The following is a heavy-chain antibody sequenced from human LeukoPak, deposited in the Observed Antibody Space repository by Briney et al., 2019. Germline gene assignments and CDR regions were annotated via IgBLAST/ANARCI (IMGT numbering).Heavy chain of an antibody. D-gene: IGHD3-9*01. Sequence: GGSLRLSCAASGFTFSSFGMLWVRQAPGKGLEWVAFVRYTGSSTYYVDSVKGRFTISRDNSKSTLYLQMNSLRPEDTAVYYCAKDGHNDWLYYFDYWGQGTLVTVSS. CDR3: AKDGHNDWLYYFDY. J-gene: IGHJ4*02. CDR1: GFTFSSFG. CDR2: VRYTGSST. V-gene: IGHV3-30*02.